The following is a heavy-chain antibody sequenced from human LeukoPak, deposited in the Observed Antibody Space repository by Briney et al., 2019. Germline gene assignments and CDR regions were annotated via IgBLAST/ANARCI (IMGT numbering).Heavy chain of an antibody. Sequence: SETLSLTCTVSGGSISSYYWSWIRQPPGKGLEWIGRIYISGSTNYSPSLKSRVTMSVDTSKNQFSLKLSSVTAADTAIYYCARSSSWPDFDYWGQGTLVTVSS. D-gene: IGHD6-13*01. V-gene: IGHV4-4*07. J-gene: IGHJ4*02. CDR3: ARSSSWPDFDY. CDR2: IYISGST. CDR1: GGSISSYY.